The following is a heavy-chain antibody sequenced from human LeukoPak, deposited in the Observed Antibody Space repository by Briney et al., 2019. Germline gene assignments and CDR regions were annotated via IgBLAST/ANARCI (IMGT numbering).Heavy chain of an antibody. V-gene: IGHV1-3*01. J-gene: IGHJ4*02. D-gene: IGHD2-2*01. Sequence: ASVKVSCKASGYTFTSYAMHWVRQAPGQRLEWMGWINAGNGNTKYSQKFQGRVTITRDTSASTAYMELSSLRSEDTAVYYCARSQGEYQLPYLDYWGQGALVTVSS. CDR3: ARSQGEYQLPYLDY. CDR1: GYTFTSYA. CDR2: INAGNGNT.